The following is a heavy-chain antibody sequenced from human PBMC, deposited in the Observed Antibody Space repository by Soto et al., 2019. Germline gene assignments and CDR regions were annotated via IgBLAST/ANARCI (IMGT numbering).Heavy chain of an antibody. CDR2: IYHSGNT. D-gene: IGHD3-3*02. J-gene: IGHJ4*02. V-gene: IGHV4-38-2*02. Sequence: SETLSLTCTVSGDSVSGCGYYWGWVRQPPGKGLEWIGSIYHSGNTYYNPSLKSRVTISLDTSKNQFSLKLTSVTAADTAMYYCARVKLAVRGSSHYWGQGTLVTVS. CDR1: GDSVSGCGYY. CDR3: ARVKLAVRGSSHY.